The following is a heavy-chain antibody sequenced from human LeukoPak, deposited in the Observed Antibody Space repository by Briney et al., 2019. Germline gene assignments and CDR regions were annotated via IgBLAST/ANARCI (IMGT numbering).Heavy chain of an antibody. D-gene: IGHD5-12*01. CDR1: GFTFSSYA. CDR3: ARVRDIVAVTDAFDI. J-gene: IGHJ3*02. CDR2: ISSSSSYI. V-gene: IGHV3-21*01. Sequence: PGGSLRLSCAASGFTFSSYAMSWVRQAPGKGLEWVSSISSSSSYIYYADSVKGRFTISRDNAKNSLYLQMNSLRAEDTAVYYCARVRDIVAVTDAFDIWGQGTMVTVSS.